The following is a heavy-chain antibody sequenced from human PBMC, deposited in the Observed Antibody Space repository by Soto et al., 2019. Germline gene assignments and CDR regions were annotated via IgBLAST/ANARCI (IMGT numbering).Heavy chain of an antibody. CDR3: ARVVPAASGVSIGTFDI. CDR1: GFTVSSNY. V-gene: IGHV3-66*01. J-gene: IGHJ3*02. D-gene: IGHD2-2*01. Sequence: LRLSCAASGFTVSSNYMSWVRQAPGKGLEWVSVIYSGGSTYYADSVKGRFTISRDNSKNTLYLQMNSLRAEDTAVYYCARVVPAASGVSIGTFDIWGQGTMVTVSS. CDR2: IYSGGST.